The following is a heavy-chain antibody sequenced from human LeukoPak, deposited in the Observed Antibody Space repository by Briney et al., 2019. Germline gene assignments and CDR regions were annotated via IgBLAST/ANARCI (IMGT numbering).Heavy chain of an antibody. CDR2: IYYSGST. D-gene: IGHD6-13*01. V-gene: IGHV4-39*01. Sequence: SETLSLTCTVSGGSISSSSDYWAWIRQPPGKGLEWIGRIYYSGSTHCNPSLRSRVTISVDTSKNQFSLKLSSVTAADTAVYHCARNESRIAAAGTRKDNWFDPWGQGTLVTVSS. CDR1: GGSISSSSDY. CDR3: ARNESRIAAAGTRKDNWFDP. J-gene: IGHJ5*02.